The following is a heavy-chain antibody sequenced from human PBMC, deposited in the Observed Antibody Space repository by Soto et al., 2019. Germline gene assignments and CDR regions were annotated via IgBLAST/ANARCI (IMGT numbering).Heavy chain of an antibody. CDR3: ARGDGDTLDY. Sequence: QVQLVQSGAEVKKPGASVKVSCKASGYSFTHYGITWVRQAPGQGLEWTGWINAYVGETKSAQKYEGRVTVTMDTXXXXXXXXXRSXXSXDTAVYYCARGDGDTLDYWGQGTLVRVSA. CDR1: GYSFTHYG. J-gene: IGHJ4*02. V-gene: IGHV1-18*01. CDR2: INAYVGET.